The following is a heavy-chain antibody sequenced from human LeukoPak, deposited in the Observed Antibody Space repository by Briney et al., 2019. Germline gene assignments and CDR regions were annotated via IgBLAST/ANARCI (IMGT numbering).Heavy chain of an antibody. D-gene: IGHD2-2*02. CDR1: GYTFTSYG. CDR3: ARVYTDYYYYYMDV. V-gene: IGHV1-18*01. J-gene: IGHJ6*03. CDR2: ISAYNGNT. Sequence: GASVKVSCKASGYTFTSYGISWARQAPGQGLEWMGWISAYNGNTNYAQKLQGRVTMTTDTSTSTAYMELRSLRSDDTAVYYCARVYTDYYYYYMDVWGKGTTVTVSS.